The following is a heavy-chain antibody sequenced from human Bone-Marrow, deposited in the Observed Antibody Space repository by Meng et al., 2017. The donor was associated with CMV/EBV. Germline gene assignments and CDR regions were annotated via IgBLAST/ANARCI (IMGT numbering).Heavy chain of an antibody. CDR2: IYSGGGST. CDR3: AKSTQASPWGSFDY. J-gene: IGHJ4*02. V-gene: IGHV3-23*03. D-gene: IGHD7-27*01. Sequence: GESLKISCAASGFTFSSYAMCWVRQAPGKGLEWVAVIYSGGGSTYYADSVKGRFTISRDNSKNTLYLQMNSLRAEDAAVYYCAKSTQASPWGSFDYWGQGTLVTVSS. CDR1: GFTFSSYA.